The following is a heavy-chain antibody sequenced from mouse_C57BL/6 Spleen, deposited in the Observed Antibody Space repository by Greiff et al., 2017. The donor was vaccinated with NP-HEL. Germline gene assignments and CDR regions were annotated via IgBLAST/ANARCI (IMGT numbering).Heavy chain of an antibody. D-gene: IGHD2-1*01. Sequence: QVQLKESGAELVRPGASVTLSCKASGYTFTDYEMHWVKQTPVHGLEWIGAIDPETGGTAYNQKFKGKAILTADKSSSTAYLELRSLTSEDSAVYCCTRVGNYVWFAYWGQGTLVTVSA. J-gene: IGHJ3*01. V-gene: IGHV1-15*01. CDR3: TRVGNYVWFAY. CDR1: GYTFTDYE. CDR2: IDPETGGT.